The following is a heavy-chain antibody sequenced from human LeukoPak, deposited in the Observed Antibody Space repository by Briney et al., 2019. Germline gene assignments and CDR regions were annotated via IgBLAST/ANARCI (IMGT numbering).Heavy chain of an antibody. D-gene: IGHD3-3*01. V-gene: IGHV4-34*01. CDR2: INHSGST. CDR1: GGSFSGYY. Sequence: SETLYLTCAVYGGSFSGYYWSWIRQPPGKGLEWIGEINHSGSTNYNPSLKSRVTISVDTSKNQFSLKLSSVTAADTAVYYCARAGLDFWSGYVDYYYYMDVWGKGTTVTVSS. CDR3: ARAGLDFWSGYVDYYYYMDV. J-gene: IGHJ6*03.